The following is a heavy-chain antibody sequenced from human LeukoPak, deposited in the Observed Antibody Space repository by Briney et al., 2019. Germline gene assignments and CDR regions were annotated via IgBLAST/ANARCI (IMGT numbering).Heavy chain of an antibody. J-gene: IGHJ4*02. CDR1: GFSVGSNY. Sequence: AGGSLRLSCAASGFSVGSNYMSWVRQAPGKGLEWVSVIYTGGTTHYAESVMGRFTISRDDSHNTVHLHMSGLRAEDTAVYYCAREGRFQSFDYWGPGTLVAVSS. CDR2: IYTGGTT. V-gene: IGHV3-53*01. CDR3: AREGRFQSFDY.